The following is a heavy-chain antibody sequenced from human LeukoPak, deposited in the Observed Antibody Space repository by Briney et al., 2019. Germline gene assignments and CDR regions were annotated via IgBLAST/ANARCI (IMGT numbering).Heavy chain of an antibody. J-gene: IGHJ4*02. CDR2: ISGSGGST. Sequence: PGGSLRLSCAASGFTLSSYAMSWVRQAPGKGLEWVSAISGSGGSTYYADSVKGRFTISRDNSKNTLYLQMNSLRAEDTAVYYCAGYYDSSGFEYFDYWGQGTLVTVSS. CDR1: GFTLSSYA. D-gene: IGHD3-22*01. CDR3: AGYYDSSGFEYFDY. V-gene: IGHV3-23*01.